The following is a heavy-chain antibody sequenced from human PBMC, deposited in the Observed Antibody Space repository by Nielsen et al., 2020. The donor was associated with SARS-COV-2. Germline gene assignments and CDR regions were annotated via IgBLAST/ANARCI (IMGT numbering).Heavy chain of an antibody. V-gene: IGHV3-23*03. Sequence: GESLKISCAAPGFTFSSYAMSWVRQAPGKGLEWVSVIYTGGTGTHYADSVKGRFSISRDNSKNTLYLQMNSLRAEDTAVYYCAKGRDNDYYDSWYYFDYWGQGSLVTVSS. CDR1: GFTFSSYA. J-gene: IGHJ4*02. CDR2: IYTGGTGT. D-gene: IGHD3-22*01. CDR3: AKGRDNDYYDSWYYFDY.